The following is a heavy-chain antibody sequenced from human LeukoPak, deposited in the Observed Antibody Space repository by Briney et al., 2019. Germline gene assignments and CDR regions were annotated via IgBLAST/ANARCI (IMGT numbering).Heavy chain of an antibody. J-gene: IGHJ4*02. V-gene: IGHV1-24*01. CDR1: GYTLTELS. CDR3: ASSPFLGATFDY. CDR2: FDPEDGET. Sequence: ASVKVSCKVSGYTLTELSMHWVRQAPGKGLEWMGGFDPEDGETIYAQKFQGRVTMTRDTSTSTVYMELSSLRSEDTAVYYCASSPFLGATFDYWGQGTLVTVSS. D-gene: IGHD1-26*01.